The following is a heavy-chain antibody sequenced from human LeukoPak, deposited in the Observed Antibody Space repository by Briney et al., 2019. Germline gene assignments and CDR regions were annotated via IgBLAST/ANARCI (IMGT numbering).Heavy chain of an antibody. Sequence: GGSLRLSCAASGFTFSNYAMNWVRQAPGKGLEWVGFIRTETYGGTTEYAASVKGRFTISRDDSKSIAYLQMNSLKTEDTAVYYCTRLSHYGKYFDYWGQGTLVTVSS. D-gene: IGHD4-17*01. J-gene: IGHJ4*02. CDR2: IRTETYGGTT. CDR3: TRLSHYGKYFDY. V-gene: IGHV3-49*04. CDR1: GFTFSNYA.